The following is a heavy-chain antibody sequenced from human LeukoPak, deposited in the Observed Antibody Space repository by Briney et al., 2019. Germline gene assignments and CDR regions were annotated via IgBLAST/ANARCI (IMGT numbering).Heavy chain of an antibody. CDR3: ARDRGDYDILTGYYNVRSWFDP. V-gene: IGHV4-61*08. CDR2: MHYSGTT. Sequence: SETLSLTCSVSGGSISGGSISGYHWSWIRQPPGKGLELIAYMHYSGTTHYNPSLKSRVTISVDTSKNQFSLKLSSVTAADTAVYYCARDRGDYDILTGYYNVRSWFDPWGQGTLVTVSS. J-gene: IGHJ5*02. CDR1: GGSISGGSISGYH. D-gene: IGHD3-9*01.